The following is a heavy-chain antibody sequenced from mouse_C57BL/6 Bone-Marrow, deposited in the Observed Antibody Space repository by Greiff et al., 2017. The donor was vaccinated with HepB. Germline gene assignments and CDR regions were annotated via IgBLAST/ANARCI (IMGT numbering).Heavy chain of an antibody. D-gene: IGHD1-1*01. CDR3: ARLEVVATGIDV. CDR1: VYTFTDYD. J-gene: IGHJ1*03. V-gene: IGHV1-75*01. Sequence: QVQLQQSGPELVNPGAPVKISCKASVYTFTDYDINWVKQGPGQGLEWIGWIFHGSGSTYYNEKFKGKAPLTVDKSSSKAYMLLSSRTSEDSAVYFCARLEVVATGIDVWGTGTTVTVSS. CDR2: IFHGSGST.